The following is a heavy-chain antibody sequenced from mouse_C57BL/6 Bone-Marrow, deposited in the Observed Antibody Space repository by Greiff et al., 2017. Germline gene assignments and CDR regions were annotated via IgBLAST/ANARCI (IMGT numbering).Heavy chain of an antibody. Sequence: EVQLQQSGAELVRPGASVKLSCTASGFNIKDYYMHWVKQRPEQGLVWIGRVDPEDGDTEYAPKFQGKATMTSDPSSNTAYLQLSSLTSEDTAVYYCTRRGIWRGFAYWGQGTLVTVSA. CDR3: TRRGIWRGFAY. V-gene: IGHV14-1*01. J-gene: IGHJ3*01. D-gene: IGHD1-1*02. CDR1: GFNIKDYY. CDR2: VDPEDGDT.